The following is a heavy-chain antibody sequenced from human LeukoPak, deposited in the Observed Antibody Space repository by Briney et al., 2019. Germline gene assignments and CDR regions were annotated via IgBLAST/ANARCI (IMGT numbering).Heavy chain of an antibody. V-gene: IGHV1-69*04. Sequence: SVKVSCKASGGTFSSYAISWVRQAPGQGLEWMGRIIPIFGIANYAQKFQGRVTITADKSTSTACMELSSLRSEDTAVYYCARVDAGYCSSTSCPPVYWGQGTLVTVSS. D-gene: IGHD2-2*01. J-gene: IGHJ4*02. CDR3: ARVDAGYCSSTSCPPVY. CDR2: IIPIFGIA. CDR1: GGTFSSYA.